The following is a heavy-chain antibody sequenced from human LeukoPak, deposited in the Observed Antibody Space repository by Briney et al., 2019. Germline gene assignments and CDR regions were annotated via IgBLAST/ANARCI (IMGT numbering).Heavy chain of an antibody. CDR2: IGHDGIYK. Sequence: GGSLRLSCAASGFTFSVYGMPWVRQAPGKGLEWLAVIGHDGIYKLYPDSVKGRFTTSRDNSKNTLYLQMDRLRAEDTAVYYCARDLGKGNYFDYWGQGTPVTVSS. CDR1: GFTFSVYG. V-gene: IGHV3-33*01. CDR3: ARDLGKGNYFDY. J-gene: IGHJ4*02.